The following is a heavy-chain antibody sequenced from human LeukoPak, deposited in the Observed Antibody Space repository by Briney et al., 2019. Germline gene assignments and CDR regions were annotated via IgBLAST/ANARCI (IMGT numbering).Heavy chain of an antibody. J-gene: IGHJ4*02. CDR3: AREGYYYDTNGYPAFDY. CDR2: INHSGST. Sequence: KPSETLSLTCAVYGGSFNGYYWSWIRQPPGKGLEWIGEINHSGSTNYNPSLKSRVSISVDTSKNQFSLKLSSVTAADTAVYYCAREGYYYDTNGYPAFDYWGQGTLVTVSS. V-gene: IGHV4-34*01. D-gene: IGHD3-22*01. CDR1: GGSFNGYY.